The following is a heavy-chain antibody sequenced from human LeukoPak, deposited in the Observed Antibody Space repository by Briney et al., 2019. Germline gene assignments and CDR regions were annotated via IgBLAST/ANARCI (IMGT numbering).Heavy chain of an antibody. J-gene: IGHJ4*02. D-gene: IGHD4-17*01. CDR1: GYTFSDNY. V-gene: IGHV1-2*02. CDR3: ARGDYAIGFDY. Sequence: GASVKVSCKASGYTFSDNYIHWVRQAPGHGLEWMGWINPNSAGTNYAQKFQGRVTMTRDTSISTAYMELSRLTSDDTAVYYCARGDYAIGFDYWGQGTLVTVSS. CDR2: INPNSAGT.